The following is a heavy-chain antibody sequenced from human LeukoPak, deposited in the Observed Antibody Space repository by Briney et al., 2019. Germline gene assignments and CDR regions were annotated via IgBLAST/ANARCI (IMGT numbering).Heavy chain of an antibody. CDR3: ARHRSLYYDFWSPFDY. Sequence: SSETLSLTCAVYGGSFSGYYWSWIRQPPGKGLEWIGEINHSGSTYYNPSLKSRVTISVDTSKNQFSLKLSSVTAADTAVYYCARHRSLYYDFWSPFDYWGQGTLVTVSS. D-gene: IGHD3-3*01. V-gene: IGHV4-34*01. CDR2: INHSGST. CDR1: GGSFSGYY. J-gene: IGHJ4*02.